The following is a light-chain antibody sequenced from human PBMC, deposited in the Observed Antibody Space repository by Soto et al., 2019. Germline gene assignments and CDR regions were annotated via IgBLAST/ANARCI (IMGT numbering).Light chain of an antibody. Sequence: EIVLTQSPATLSLSPGERATLSCRASQSVSSYLAWYQQRPGQAPRLLIYDASTRATGIPARFSGSGSGTDFTLTISRLEPEDFALYFCQQYGSSPITFGLGTKVDIK. CDR3: QQYGSSPIT. CDR2: DAS. V-gene: IGKV3-20*01. J-gene: IGKJ1*01. CDR1: QSVSSY.